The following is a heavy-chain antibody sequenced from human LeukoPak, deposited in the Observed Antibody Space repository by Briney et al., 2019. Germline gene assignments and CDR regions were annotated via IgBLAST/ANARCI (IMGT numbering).Heavy chain of an antibody. CDR2: INWNGGST. J-gene: IGHJ4*02. CDR3: ARRAGIYSHPYDY. V-gene: IGHV3-20*04. CDR1: GFTFDDYG. Sequence: PGGSLRLSCAASGFTFDDYGMSWVRQAPGKGLEWVSGINWNGGSTGYADSVKGRFTISRDNSKNTLYLQMNSLRAEDTAVYYCARRAGIYSHPYDYWGQGTLVTVSS. D-gene: IGHD1-14*01.